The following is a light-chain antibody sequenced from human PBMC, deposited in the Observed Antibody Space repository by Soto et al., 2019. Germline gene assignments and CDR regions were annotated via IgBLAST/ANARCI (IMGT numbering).Light chain of an antibody. CDR1: QSISSY. CDR3: QQSYSTPYT. Sequence: SQMTPSPSSLSACVRDRVIITVPASQSISSYLNWYQQKPGKAPKLLIYAAYSLQSGVPSKFSGSGSGTDFTLTISSLQPEDFATYYCQQSYSTPYTFGQGTRLEIK. V-gene: IGKV1-39*01. J-gene: IGKJ5*01. CDR2: AAY.